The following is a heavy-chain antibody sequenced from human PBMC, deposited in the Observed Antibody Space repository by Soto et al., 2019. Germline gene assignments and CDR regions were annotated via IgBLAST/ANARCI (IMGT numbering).Heavy chain of an antibody. Sequence: EVQLVESGGGLVQPGGSLRLSCAASGFTFSSYWMSWVRQAPGKGLEWVANIKQDGSEKYYVDSVKGRFTISRDNAKNSLYLQMNSLRAEDTAVYYWARDLGGVIVYYFDYWGQGTLVTVSS. CDR2: IKQDGSEK. J-gene: IGHJ4*02. CDR3: ARDLGGVIVYYFDY. CDR1: GFTFSSYW. V-gene: IGHV3-7*03. D-gene: IGHD3-16*02.